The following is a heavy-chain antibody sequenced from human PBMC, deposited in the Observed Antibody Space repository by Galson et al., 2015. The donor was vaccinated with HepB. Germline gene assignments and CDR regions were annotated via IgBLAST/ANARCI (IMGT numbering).Heavy chain of an antibody. CDR1: GGTFSSYV. V-gene: IGHV1-69*10. CDR3: ANLPMVQGVPPFDY. CDR2: IIPILGIA. J-gene: IGHJ4*02. Sequence: SVKVSCKASGGTFSSYVISWVRQAPGQGLEWMGGIIPILGIANYAQKFQGRVTITADKSTSTAYMELSSLRSEDTAVYYCANLPMVQGVPPFDYWGQGTLVTVSS. D-gene: IGHD3-10*01.